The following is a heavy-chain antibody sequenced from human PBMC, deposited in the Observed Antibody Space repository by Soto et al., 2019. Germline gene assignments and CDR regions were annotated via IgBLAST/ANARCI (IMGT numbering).Heavy chain of an antibody. CDR3: ARGRRVRGVIPFYYYGMDV. V-gene: IGHV4-34*01. J-gene: IGHJ6*04. CDR1: GGCVSGYD. CDR2: INHSGST. D-gene: IGHD3-10*01. Sequence: XESRALPCAVYGGCVSGYDWSWIRQPPGKGLEWIGEINHSGSTNYNPSLKSRVTISVDTSKNQFSLKLSSVTAADTAVYYCARGRRVRGVIPFYYYGMDVWGKGPTVTVSS.